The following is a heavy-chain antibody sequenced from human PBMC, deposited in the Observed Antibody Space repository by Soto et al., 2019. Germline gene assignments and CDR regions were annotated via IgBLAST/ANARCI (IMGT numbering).Heavy chain of an antibody. Sequence: EVQLVESGGGLVQPGGSLRLSCAASGFTFSSYWMHWVRHAPGKGLVWVSRINSDGSITNYADSVKGRFTISRDNAKNTLYLQMNSQRAEDTAVYYCARDHGDFVVVPAAPFDYWGQGTLVTVSS. D-gene: IGHD2-2*01. V-gene: IGHV3-74*01. CDR3: ARDHGDFVVVPAAPFDY. CDR2: INSDGSIT. J-gene: IGHJ4*02. CDR1: GFTFSSYW.